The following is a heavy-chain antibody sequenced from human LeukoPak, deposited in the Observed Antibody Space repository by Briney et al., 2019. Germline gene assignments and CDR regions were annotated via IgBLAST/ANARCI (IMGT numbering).Heavy chain of an antibody. J-gene: IGHJ5*02. Sequence: PGGSLLLSCVASGFTFSNYWMHWVRQAPGKGLVWVSRINSDGSSTTYADSVKGRFTISRDNAKNTLYLQMNSLRAEDTAVYYCARDPHGYWWFDPWGQGTLVTVSS. CDR3: ARDPHGYWWFDP. CDR2: INSDGSST. V-gene: IGHV3-74*03. CDR1: GFTFSNYW. D-gene: IGHD5-18*01.